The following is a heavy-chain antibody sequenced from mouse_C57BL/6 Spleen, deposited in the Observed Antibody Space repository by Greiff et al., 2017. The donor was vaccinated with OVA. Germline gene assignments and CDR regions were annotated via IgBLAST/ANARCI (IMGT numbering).Heavy chain of an antibody. D-gene: IGHD1-1*01. J-gene: IGHJ2*01. Sequence: QVQLQQPGAELVKPGASVKLSCKASGYTFTSYWMQWVKQRPGQGLEWIGEIDPSDSYTNYNQKFKGKATLTVDTSSSTAYMQLSSLTSEDSAVCYCARRYYCYFDVWGQGTTLTVSS. CDR1: GYTFTSYW. CDR3: ARRYYCYFDV. CDR2: IDPSDSYT. V-gene: IGHV1-50*01.